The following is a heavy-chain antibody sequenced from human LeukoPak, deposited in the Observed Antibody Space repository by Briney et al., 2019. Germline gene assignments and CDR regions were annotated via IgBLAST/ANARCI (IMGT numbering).Heavy chain of an antibody. D-gene: IGHD1-26*01. CDR2: IKQDGSEK. Sequence: PGGSLRLSCAASGFIFTDYWMNWVRQAPGKGLEWVANIKQDGSEKYYVDSVKGRFTISRDNAKNTLYLQMNSLRAEDTALYYCAKDRAYSGTYYGLFDYWGQGTLVTVSS. V-gene: IGHV3-7*03. CDR3: AKDRAYSGTYYGLFDY. J-gene: IGHJ4*02. CDR1: GFIFTDYW.